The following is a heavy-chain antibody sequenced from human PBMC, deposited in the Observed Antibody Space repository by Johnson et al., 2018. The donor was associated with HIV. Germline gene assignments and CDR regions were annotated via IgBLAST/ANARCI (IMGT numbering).Heavy chain of an antibody. V-gene: IGHV3-23*01. Sequence: VQVLESGGGLVQPGGSLRLSCAASGFTFSSYAMSWVRQAPGKGLEWVSAISGSGGSTYYADSVKGRFTISRDNSKNTLYLQMNSLRAEDMAVYYCARERYGSQAIDAFDIWGQWTMVTVSS. CDR2: ISGSGGST. CDR3: ARERYGSQAIDAFDI. D-gene: IGHD2-15*01. CDR1: GFTFSSYA. J-gene: IGHJ3*02.